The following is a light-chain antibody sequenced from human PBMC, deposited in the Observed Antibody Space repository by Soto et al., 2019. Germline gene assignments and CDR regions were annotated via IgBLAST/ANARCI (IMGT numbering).Light chain of an antibody. J-gene: IGKJ1*01. CDR1: QSLLHSNGYNY. CDR2: LGS. V-gene: IGKV2-28*01. CDR3: MQALQTPRT. Sequence: DIVMTQSPLSLPVTPGEPASISCRSSQSLLHSNGYNYLDWYLQKPGQPPQLLIYLGSNRASGVTDRFSGSGTGTDFTLKISRVEAEDVGVYYCMQALQTPRTFGQGTKVEIK.